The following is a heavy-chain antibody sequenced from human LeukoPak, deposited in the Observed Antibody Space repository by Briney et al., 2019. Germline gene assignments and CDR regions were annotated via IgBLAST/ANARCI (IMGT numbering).Heavy chain of an antibody. V-gene: IGHV3-48*03. CDR1: GFTFSSYE. J-gene: IGHJ4*02. CDR2: ISSSGSTI. D-gene: IGHD5-24*01. CDR3: ARDFGVRDGYKTVPFDS. Sequence: QAGGSLRLSCAASGFTFSSYEMNWVRQAPGKGLEWVSYISSSGSTIYYADSVKGRFTISRDNAKNSLYLQMNSLGAEDTAVYYCARDFGVRDGYKTVPFDSWGQETLVPVPS.